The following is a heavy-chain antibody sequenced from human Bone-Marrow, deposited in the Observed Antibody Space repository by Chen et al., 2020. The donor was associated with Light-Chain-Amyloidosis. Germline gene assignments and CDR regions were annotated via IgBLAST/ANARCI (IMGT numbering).Heavy chain of an antibody. V-gene: IGHV1-2*02. Sequence: QVQLVQSGADVKKPGASVKVSCKASGYTFTDYYVHWVRQAPGQGLEWMGWINPNSGGTNYEQKYQDRVTMTRDTAISTAYMELSRLGSDDTALYYCAREKYSSASRRWFDPWGQGTLVTVSS. J-gene: IGHJ5*02. CDR3: AREKYSSASRRWFDP. CDR2: INPNSGGT. CDR1: GYTFTDYY. D-gene: IGHD6-6*01.